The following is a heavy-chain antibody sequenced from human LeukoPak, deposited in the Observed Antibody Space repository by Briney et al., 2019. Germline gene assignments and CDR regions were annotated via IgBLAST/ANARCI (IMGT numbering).Heavy chain of an antibody. CDR1: GYSFTSSW. D-gene: IGHD3-3*01. Sequence: GESLKISCQASGYSFTSSWIGWARQMPGKGLEWMGIISPNDSDTRYSPSFQGQVTISADKSVYTAYLQWSSLRASDTAMYYCARQDRITIFGVIGSWFDPWGQGTLVTVSS. V-gene: IGHV5-51*01. CDR3: ARQDRITIFGVIGSWFDP. CDR2: ISPNDSDT. J-gene: IGHJ5*02.